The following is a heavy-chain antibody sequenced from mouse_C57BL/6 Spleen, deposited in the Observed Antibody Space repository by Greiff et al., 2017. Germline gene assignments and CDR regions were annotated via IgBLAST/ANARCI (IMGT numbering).Heavy chain of an antibody. D-gene: IGHD2-5*01. CDR2: ISDGGSYT. Sequence: EVKLMESGGGLVKPGGSLKLSCAASGFTFSSYAMSWVRQTPEKRLEWVATISDGGSYTYYPDNVKGRFTISRDNAKNNLYLKMSYLKSEDTAMYYCARDPGSNYGGAMDYWGQGTSVTVSS. V-gene: IGHV5-4*01. J-gene: IGHJ4*01. CDR1: GFTFSSYA. CDR3: ARDPGSNYGGAMDY.